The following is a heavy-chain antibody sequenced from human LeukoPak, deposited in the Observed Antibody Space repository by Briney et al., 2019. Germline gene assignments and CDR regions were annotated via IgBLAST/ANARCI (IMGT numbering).Heavy chain of an antibody. J-gene: IGHJ4*02. Sequence: PGGSLRLSCAASGFTFSSYAMSWVRQAPGKGLEWVSAISGSGGSTYYADSVKGRFTISRDNSKNTLYLQMNSLRAEDTAVYYCASRAFPVDWGNYFDYWGQGTLVTVSS. CDR2: ISGSGGST. CDR3: ASRAFPVDWGNYFDY. D-gene: IGHD3/OR15-3a*01. CDR1: GFTFSSYA. V-gene: IGHV3-23*01.